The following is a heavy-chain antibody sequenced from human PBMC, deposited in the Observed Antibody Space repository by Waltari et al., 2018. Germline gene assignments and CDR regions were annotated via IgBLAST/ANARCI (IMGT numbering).Heavy chain of an antibody. Sequence: QVQLQESGPGLVKPSETLSLTCTVSGVSMTNYYWSWIRQPPGKGLEWIGFIHYSGSTNYNSSLKSRVTISVDTSKNQFSLKLGSVTAADTAVYYCARYMQNAAGTSCGFDPWGQGTLVTVSS. CDR1: GVSMTNYY. D-gene: IGHD1-7*01. V-gene: IGHV4-59*08. CDR3: ARYMQNAAGTSCGFDP. J-gene: IGHJ5*02. CDR2: IHYSGST.